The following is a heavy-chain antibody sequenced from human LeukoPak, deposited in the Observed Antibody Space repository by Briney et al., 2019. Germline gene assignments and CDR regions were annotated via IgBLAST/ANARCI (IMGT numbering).Heavy chain of an antibody. CDR3: VADDLLSVQ. D-gene: IGHD2-21*01. CDR1: GFTFATSA. V-gene: IGHV1-58*01. Sequence: SVRVSCKASGFTFATSAVQWVRQARGQRLEWMGWVVVGSGKTNYAQKFQERVIITRDMSTSTAYMGVRNLRPGDTAVYYCVADDLLSVQWGQGTLVTVSS. J-gene: IGHJ4*02. CDR2: VVVGSGKT.